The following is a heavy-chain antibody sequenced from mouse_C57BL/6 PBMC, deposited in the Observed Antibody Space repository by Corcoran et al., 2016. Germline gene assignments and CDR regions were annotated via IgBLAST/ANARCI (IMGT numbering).Heavy chain of an antibody. CDR3: ARYDYGSSYYAMDY. J-gene: IGHJ4*01. CDR1: GYTFTDYY. V-gene: IGHV1-19*01. CDR2: INPYNGGT. Sequence: EVQLQQSGPVLVKPGASVKMSCKASGYTFTDYYMNWVKQSHGKSLEWIGVINPYNGGTSYNQKFKGKATLTVDKSSSTAYMELNSLTSEDSAVYYCARYDYGSSYYAMDYWGQGTSVTVSS. D-gene: IGHD1-1*01.